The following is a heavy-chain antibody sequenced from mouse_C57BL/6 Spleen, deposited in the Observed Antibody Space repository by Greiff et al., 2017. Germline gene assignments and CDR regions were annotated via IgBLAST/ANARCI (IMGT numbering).Heavy chain of an antibody. CDR2: IDPSDSYT. D-gene: IGHD1-1*01. CDR3: ARGDYGSSYAMDY. Sequence: QVQLQQPGAELVMPGASVKLSCKASGYTFTSYWMHWVKQRPGQGLEWIGEIDPSDSYTNYNQKFKGKSTLTVDKSSSTAYMQHSSLTSEDSAVYYCARGDYGSSYAMDYWGQGTSVTVSS. J-gene: IGHJ4*01. CDR1: GYTFTSYW. V-gene: IGHV1-69*01.